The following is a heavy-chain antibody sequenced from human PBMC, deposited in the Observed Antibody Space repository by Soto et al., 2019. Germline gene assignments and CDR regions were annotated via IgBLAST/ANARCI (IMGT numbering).Heavy chain of an antibody. CDR1: GFTFSSYS. J-gene: IGHJ6*02. V-gene: IGHV3-48*02. Sequence: GGSLRLSCAASGFTFSSYSMNWVRQAPGKGLEWVSYISSSSSTIYYADSVKGRFTISRDNAKNSLYLQMNSLRDEDTAVYYCARDGWGYCTNGVCLPYYYYYGMDVWGQGTTVTVSS. CDR3: ARDGWGYCTNGVCLPYYYYYGMDV. D-gene: IGHD2-8*01. CDR2: ISSSSSTI.